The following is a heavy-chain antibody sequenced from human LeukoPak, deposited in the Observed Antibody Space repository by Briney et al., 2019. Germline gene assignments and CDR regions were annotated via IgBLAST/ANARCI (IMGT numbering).Heavy chain of an antibody. Sequence: ASVKVSCKASGYTFTSYGFSWVRQAPGQGLEWMGWISAYNGDTNYAQKVQGRVTMTTDTSTSTAYMELRSLRSDDTAIYYCARDIVSGPPFDYWGQGTLVTSPQ. CDR1: GYTFTSYG. CDR2: ISAYNGDT. V-gene: IGHV1-18*01. D-gene: IGHD2-15*01. J-gene: IGHJ4*02. CDR3: ARDIVSGPPFDY.